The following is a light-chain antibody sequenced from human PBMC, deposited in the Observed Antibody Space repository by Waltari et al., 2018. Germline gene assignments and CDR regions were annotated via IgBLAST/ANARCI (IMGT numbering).Light chain of an antibody. CDR1: QSVSNT. V-gene: IGKV3-15*01. J-gene: IGKJ4*01. Sequence: EIVMTQSPATLSVSPGERATLPCRASQSVSNTLAWYQQKPGQAPRLLIYGASTRATGIPARVSGSGSGTECTLTISSMQSEDFAVYYCQQYNNWPLTFGGGTKVEIK. CDR3: QQYNNWPLT. CDR2: GAS.